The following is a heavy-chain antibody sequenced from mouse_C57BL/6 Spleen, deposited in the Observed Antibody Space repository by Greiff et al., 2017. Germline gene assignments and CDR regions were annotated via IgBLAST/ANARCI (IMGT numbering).Heavy chain of an antibody. Sequence: EVQRVESGGGLVKPGGSLKLSCAASGFTFSSYTMSWVRQTPEKRLEWVATISGGGGNTYYPDSVKGRFTISRDNAKNTLYLQMSSLRSEDTALYYCARHAGSRNFDVWGTGTTVTVSS. CDR2: ISGGGGNT. J-gene: IGHJ1*03. CDR1: GFTFSSYT. V-gene: IGHV5-9*01. D-gene: IGHD1-1*01. CDR3: ARHAGSRNFDV.